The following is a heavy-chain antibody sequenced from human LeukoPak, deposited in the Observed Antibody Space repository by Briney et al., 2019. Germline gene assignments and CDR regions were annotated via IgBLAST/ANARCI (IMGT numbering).Heavy chain of an antibody. D-gene: IGHD3-10*01. Sequence: GGSLRLSCAASGFTFSSYAMSGVRQAPGKGLEWVSLISDSGGSTYYADSVKGRFTISRDKSKNTLYLQMNSLRAEDTAVYYCAKPVSGSYSVSSFGFDYWGQGTLVTVSS. CDR2: ISDSGGST. CDR1: GFTFSSYA. V-gene: IGHV3-23*01. J-gene: IGHJ4*02. CDR3: AKPVSGSYSVSSFGFDY.